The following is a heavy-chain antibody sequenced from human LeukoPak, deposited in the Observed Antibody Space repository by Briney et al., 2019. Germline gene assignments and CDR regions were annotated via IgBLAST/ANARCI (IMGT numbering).Heavy chain of an antibody. CDR3: ARATSTTNPYYGMDV. CDR2: ISYDGSNE. CDR1: GFTFSSHA. D-gene: IGHD2/OR15-2a*01. J-gene: IGHJ6*02. Sequence: GGSLRLSCAASGFTFSSHAMHWVRQAPDKGLDWVAVISYDGSNEYYADSVKGRFTISRDNSKNTLYLQMGSLRGEDMAVYYCARATSTTNPYYGMDVWGQGTTVTVSS. V-gene: IGHV3-30*14.